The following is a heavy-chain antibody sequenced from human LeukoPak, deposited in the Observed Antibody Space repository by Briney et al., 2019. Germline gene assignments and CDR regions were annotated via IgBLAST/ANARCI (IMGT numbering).Heavy chain of an antibody. V-gene: IGHV3-64*02. CDR2: ISSNGGST. Sequence: GGSLRLSCAASGFTFSSYAMHWVRQAPGKGLEYVSAISSNGGSTYYADSVKGRFTISRDNAKNSLYLQMNSLRAEDTALYYCARAVAGTFSGWVDYWGQGTLVTVSS. D-gene: IGHD6-19*01. CDR1: GFTFSSYA. CDR3: ARAVAGTFSGWVDY. J-gene: IGHJ4*02.